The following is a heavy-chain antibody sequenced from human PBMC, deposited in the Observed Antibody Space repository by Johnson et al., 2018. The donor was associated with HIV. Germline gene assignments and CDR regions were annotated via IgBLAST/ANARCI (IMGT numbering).Heavy chain of an antibody. D-gene: IGHD3-16*01. Sequence: QMLLVESGGGVVQPGRSLRLSCAASGFTFSSYGMHWVRQAPGKGLEWVAVIWYDGSNKYYADFVKGRFTISRDNSKNTLYLQMNSLRAEDTAVYYCAKGEWGAGTDAFDIWGQGTMVTVSS. J-gene: IGHJ3*02. CDR1: GFTFSSYG. CDR3: AKGEWGAGTDAFDI. V-gene: IGHV3-33*06. CDR2: IWYDGSNK.